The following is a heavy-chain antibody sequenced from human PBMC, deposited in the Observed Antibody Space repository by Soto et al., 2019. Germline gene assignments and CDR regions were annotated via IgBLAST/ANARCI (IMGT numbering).Heavy chain of an antibody. CDR1: GFTFSSYA. CDR2: ISYDGSNK. V-gene: IGHV3-30-3*01. D-gene: IGHD6-13*01. CDR3: ARDPRPGIAAAGTFDY. J-gene: IGHJ4*02. Sequence: GGSLRLSCAASGFTFSSYAMHWVRQAPGKGLEWVAVISYDGSNKCYADSVKGRFTISRDNSKNTLYLQMNSLRAEDTAVYYCARDPRPGIAAAGTFDYWGQGTLVTVSS.